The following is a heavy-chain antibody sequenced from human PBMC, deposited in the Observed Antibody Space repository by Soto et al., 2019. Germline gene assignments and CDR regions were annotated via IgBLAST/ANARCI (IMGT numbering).Heavy chain of an antibody. CDR2: FDPEDGET. V-gene: IGHV1-24*01. CDR1: GYTLTELS. D-gene: IGHD2-15*01. J-gene: IGHJ4*02. CDR3: ATTILGVVVAATELGY. Sequence: ASVKVSCKVSGYTLTELSMHWVRQAPGKGLEWMGGFDPEDGETIYAQKFQGRVTMTEDTSTDTAYMELSSLRSEDMAVYYCATTILGVVVAATELGYWGQGTLVTVSS.